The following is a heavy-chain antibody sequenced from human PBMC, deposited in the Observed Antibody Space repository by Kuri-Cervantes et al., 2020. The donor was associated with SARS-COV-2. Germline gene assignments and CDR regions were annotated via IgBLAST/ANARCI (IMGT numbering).Heavy chain of an antibody. CDR2: VRGKANYYAT. V-gene: IGHV3-73*01. Sequence: GESLKISCEVSGFLFSASAIHWVRQASGKGLEWVGRVRGKANYYATAYAASVKGRFTISRDNSKNTLYLQMNSLRAEDTAVYYCARAPDDSSGVFDYWGQGTLVTVSS. D-gene: IGHD3-22*01. CDR1: GFLFSASA. CDR3: ARAPDDSSGVFDY. J-gene: IGHJ4*02.